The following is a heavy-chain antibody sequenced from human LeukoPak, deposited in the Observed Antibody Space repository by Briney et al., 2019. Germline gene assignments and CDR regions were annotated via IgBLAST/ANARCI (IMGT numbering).Heavy chain of an antibody. CDR3: AREGVPEYYFDY. D-gene: IGHD1-14*01. CDR2: IIPIFGIA. J-gene: IGHJ4*02. V-gene: IGHV1-69*04. CDR1: GSTFRSYA. Sequence: SVKVSCKASGSTFRSYAISWVRQAPGQGLEWMGRIIPIFGIANYAQKFQGRVTITADKSTSTAYMELSSLRSEDTAVYYCAREGVPEYYFDYWGQGTLVTVSS.